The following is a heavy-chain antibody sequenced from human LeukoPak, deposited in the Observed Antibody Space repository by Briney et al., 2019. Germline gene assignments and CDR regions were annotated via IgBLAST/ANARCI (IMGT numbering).Heavy chain of an antibody. CDR3: ARDIVAGCDS. CDR1: GDSVSANA. J-gene: IGHJ4*02. Sequence: SQTLSLTCDISGDSVSANAWTWIRQSPLRGLEWPGRTYYKSTWHNEYALSLRGRITIRPDTSKNQFSLHLTSVTPDDTAVYFCARDIVAGCDSWGQGTLVTVSS. V-gene: IGHV6-1*01. CDR2: TYYKSTWHN. D-gene: IGHD3-22*01.